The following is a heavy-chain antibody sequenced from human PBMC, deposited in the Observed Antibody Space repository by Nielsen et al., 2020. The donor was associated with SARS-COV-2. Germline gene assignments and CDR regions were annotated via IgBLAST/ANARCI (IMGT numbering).Heavy chain of an antibody. D-gene: IGHD4-17*01. CDR1: GGSITTTTYY. V-gene: IGHV4-39*01. CDR3: ARHRRGGEFYH. J-gene: IGHJ5*02. Sequence: SETLSLTCTVSGGSITTTTYYWGWIRQPQGKGLEWIGSIYYRGNTYYNPSLKSRVAISADTSKNQFSLRLTSVTAADTAFSYCARHRRGGEFYHWGQGTLVTVSS. CDR2: IYYRGNT.